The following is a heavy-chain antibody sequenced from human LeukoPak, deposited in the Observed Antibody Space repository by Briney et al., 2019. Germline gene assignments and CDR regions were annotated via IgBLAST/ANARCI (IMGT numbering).Heavy chain of an antibody. D-gene: IGHD1-26*01. CDR1: GFTFSDYY. CDR3: ARDSRSFRIIELNWFDP. J-gene: IGHJ5*02. V-gene: IGHV3-11*04. CDR2: ISSSGSTI. Sequence: GGSLRLSCAASGFTFSDYYMSWIRQAPGKGLEWVSYISSSGSTIYYADSVKGRFTISRDNAKNSLYLQMNSLRVEDTAVYYCARDSRSFRIIELNWFDPWGQGTLVTVSS.